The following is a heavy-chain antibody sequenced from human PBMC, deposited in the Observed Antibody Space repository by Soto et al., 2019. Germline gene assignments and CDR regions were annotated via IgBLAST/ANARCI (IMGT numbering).Heavy chain of an antibody. CDR1: GYTFTSYD. D-gene: IGHD5-18*01. J-gene: IGHJ6*02. CDR3: ARGRYSYVHYYYGMDV. Sequence: GASVKVSCKASGYTFTSYDINWVRQATGQGLEWMGWMNPNSGNTGYAQKFQGRVTITRNTSISTAYMELSSLRSEDTAVYYCARGRYSYVHYYYGMDVWGQGTTVTSP. CDR2: MNPNSGNT. V-gene: IGHV1-8*01.